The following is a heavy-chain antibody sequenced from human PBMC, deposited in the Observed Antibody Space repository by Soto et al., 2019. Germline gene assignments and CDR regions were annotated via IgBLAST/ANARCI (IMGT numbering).Heavy chain of an antibody. V-gene: IGHV3-23*01. D-gene: IGHD2-2*01. CDR1: GFTFSYYG. CDR3: AQDRGCSGSTCYQAY. CDR2: ISVSRGSTT. J-gene: IGHJ4*02. Sequence: GGALRRFWAASGFTFSYYGLSGVGQAPGKGLEWVSSISVSRGSTTYYAGSVKGRFTISRDNSKNTLYLQMNSLRVEDTAVYYCAQDRGCSGSTCYQAYWGPGTLVTVSS.